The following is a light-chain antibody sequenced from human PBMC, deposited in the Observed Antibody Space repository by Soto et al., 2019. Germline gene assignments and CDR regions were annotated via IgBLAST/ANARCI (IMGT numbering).Light chain of an antibody. V-gene: IGKV1-5*03. CDR3: QQHESYPRT. Sequence: DIPMTQSPSTLSACVGDRVTITCRASQSINTWLAWYQQKPGKAPRLLIYTASSLESGVPSRFSGSGSGTEFTLTISSLQPDDFATYYCQQHESYPRTFGQGTKVEIK. CDR1: QSINTW. J-gene: IGKJ1*01. CDR2: TAS.